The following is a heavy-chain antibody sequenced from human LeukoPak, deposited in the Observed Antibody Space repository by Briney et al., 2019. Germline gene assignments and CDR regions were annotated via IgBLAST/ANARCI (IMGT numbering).Heavy chain of an antibody. CDR3: VRGEIDGPDFDQ. V-gene: IGHV1-2*02. Sequence: ASVKVSCKASGYTFTAYYMHWVRQAPGQGLEWMGWINANSGATNYAQKFQGRVTMTRDTSISTAHMEVSGLRSDDTAVYFCVRGEIDGPDFDQWGQGTLVTVSS. CDR2: INANSGAT. J-gene: IGHJ4*02. D-gene: IGHD5-24*01. CDR1: GYTFTAYY.